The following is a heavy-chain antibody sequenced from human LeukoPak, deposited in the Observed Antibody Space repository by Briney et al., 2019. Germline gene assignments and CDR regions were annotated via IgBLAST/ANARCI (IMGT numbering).Heavy chain of an antibody. D-gene: IGHD6-19*01. CDR3: AKAVAGTSDY. CDR1: GYTFSRYA. V-gene: IGHV3-23*01. Sequence: GGSQRLSCGACGYTFSRYAVSWVRQAPGKGVGWVSAVSGSGGSTYYADSVKGRFTICRDNSKNTLYLQMNSLRAEDTAVYYCAKAVAGTSDYWGQGTLVTVSS. CDR2: VSGSGGST. J-gene: IGHJ4*02.